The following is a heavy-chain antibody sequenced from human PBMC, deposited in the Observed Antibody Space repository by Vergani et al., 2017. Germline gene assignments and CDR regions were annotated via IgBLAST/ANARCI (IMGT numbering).Heavy chain of an antibody. V-gene: IGHV4-4*02. D-gene: IGHD6-19*01. J-gene: IGHJ6*02. Sequence: QVQLQESGPGLVKPSGTLSLTCAVSGGSISSSNWWSWVRQPPGKGLEWIGEIYHSGSTNYNPSLKSRVTISVDKSKNQFSLKLSSVTAADTAVYYCARGWGDSSGWTGFYYYYGMDVWGQGTTVTVSS. CDR1: GGSISSSNW. CDR3: ARGWGDSSGWTGFYYYYGMDV. CDR2: IYHSGST.